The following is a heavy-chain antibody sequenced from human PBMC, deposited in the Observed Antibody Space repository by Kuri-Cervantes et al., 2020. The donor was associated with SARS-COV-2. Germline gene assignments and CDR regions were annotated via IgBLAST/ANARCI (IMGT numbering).Heavy chain of an antibody. CDR2: INPNSGGT. CDR1: GYTFTGYY. Sequence: ASVKVSCKASGYTFTGYYMHLVRQAPGQGLEWMGRINPNSGGTNYAQKFQGRVTMTRDTSISTAYMELSRLRSDDTAVYYCARADWVTIRFSRGPHFDYWGQGTLVTVSS. D-gene: IGHD3-3*01. J-gene: IGHJ4*02. CDR3: ARADWVTIRFSRGPHFDY. V-gene: IGHV1-2*06.